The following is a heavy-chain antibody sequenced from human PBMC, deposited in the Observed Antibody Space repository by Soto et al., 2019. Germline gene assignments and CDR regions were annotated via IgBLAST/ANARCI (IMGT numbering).Heavy chain of an antibody. J-gene: IGHJ4*02. D-gene: IGHD6-19*01. V-gene: IGHV5-51*01. CDR1: GDTSTSYW. CDR3: ARQDGSALYYFDY. Sequence: GESLKISCKGAGDTSTSYWIAWVRQMPGKGLEWMGIIYPGDSDTRYSPSFQGQVSISADKFISTAYLQWSSLKASDTAMYYCARQDGSALYYFDYWGQGTLVTVSS. CDR2: IYPGDSDT.